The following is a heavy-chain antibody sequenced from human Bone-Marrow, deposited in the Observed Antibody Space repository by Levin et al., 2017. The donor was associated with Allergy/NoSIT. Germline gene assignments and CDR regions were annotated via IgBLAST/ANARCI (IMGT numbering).Heavy chain of an antibody. CDR1: GGSISSSRYY. D-gene: IGHD6-19*01. J-gene: IGHJ6*03. CDR2: IYYSGST. Sequence: SETLSLTCTVSGGSISSSRYYWGWIRQPPGKGLEWIGSIYYSGSTYYNPSLKSRVTISVDTSRNQFSLRLSSVTAADTAVVYCAVVEGVAGTYYHDHMDVWGKGTTVTVS. V-gene: IGHV4-39*01. CDR3: AVVEGVAGTYYHDHMDV.